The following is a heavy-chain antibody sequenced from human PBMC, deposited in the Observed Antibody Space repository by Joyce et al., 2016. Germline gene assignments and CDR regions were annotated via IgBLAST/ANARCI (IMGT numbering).Heavy chain of an antibody. Sequence: SAHGMHWVRQAPGKGLEWVAFISYDGSNKYYAASVKGRFTISRDNSKNVFYLQMNSLRADDTAVFLCARGKWESAWYFDLWGRGTLVTVSS. CDR3: ARGKWESAWYFDL. CDR1: SAHG. D-gene: IGHD1-26*01. CDR2: ISYDGSNK. J-gene: IGHJ2*01. V-gene: IGHV3-30-3*01.